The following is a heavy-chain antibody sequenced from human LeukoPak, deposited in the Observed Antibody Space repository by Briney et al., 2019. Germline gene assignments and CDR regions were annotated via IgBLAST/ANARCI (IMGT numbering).Heavy chain of an antibody. D-gene: IGHD2-2*03. J-gene: IGHJ5*02. CDR3: ARFPVRMDIVVVPAALNWFDP. CDR2: ISGQSGDT. V-gene: IGHV1-18*01. CDR1: GYTFTSFF. Sequence: ASVKVSCKTSGYTFTSFFTSWVRQTPGQGLEWMGWISGQSGDTYYAQKFQGRVTMMRDTTTNTVHMELRNLISDDTAVYYCARFPVRMDIVVVPAALNWFDPWGQGTLVTVSS.